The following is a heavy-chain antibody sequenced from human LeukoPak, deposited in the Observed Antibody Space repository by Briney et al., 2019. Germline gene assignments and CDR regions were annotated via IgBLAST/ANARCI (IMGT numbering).Heavy chain of an antibody. D-gene: IGHD2-2*01. Sequence: PGGSLRLSCAASGFTFSSYAMSWVRQAPGKGLEWVSAISGSGGSTYYADSVKGRFTISRDNSKNTLYLQMNSLRAEDTALYYCVACSSASCYGDRFDPWGQGTLVTVSS. CDR2: ISGSGGST. V-gene: IGHV3-23*01. CDR1: GFTFSSYA. CDR3: VACSSASCYGDRFDP. J-gene: IGHJ5*02.